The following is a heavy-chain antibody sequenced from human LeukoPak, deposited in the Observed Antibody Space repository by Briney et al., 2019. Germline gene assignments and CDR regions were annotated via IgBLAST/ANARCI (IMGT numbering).Heavy chain of an antibody. J-gene: IGHJ5*02. CDR2: IIPIFGIA. V-gene: IGHV1-69*04. CDR3: ARGMVATVTRNNNWFDP. D-gene: IGHD5-12*01. Sequence: ASVKVSYKASGGTFSSYAISWVRQAPGQGLEWMGRIIPIFGIANYAQKFQGRVTITADKSTSTAYMELSSLRSEDTAVYYCARGMVATVTRNNNWFDPWGQGTLVTVSS. CDR1: GGTFSSYA.